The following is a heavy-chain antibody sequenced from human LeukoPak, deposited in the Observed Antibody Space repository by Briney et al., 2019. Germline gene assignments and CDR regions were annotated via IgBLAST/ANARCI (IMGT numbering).Heavy chain of an antibody. CDR1: GYSFTSYR. CDR2: IYPGDSDT. CDR3: ARRRDLYSGSYYPFDY. D-gene: IGHD1-26*01. Sequence: GESLKISCKGSGYSFTSYRIGWVRQMPGKGLEWMGIIYPGDSDTRYSPSFQGQVTISADKSISTAYLQWSSLEASDTAMYYCARRRDLYSGSYYPFDYWGQGTLVTVSS. J-gene: IGHJ4*02. V-gene: IGHV5-51*01.